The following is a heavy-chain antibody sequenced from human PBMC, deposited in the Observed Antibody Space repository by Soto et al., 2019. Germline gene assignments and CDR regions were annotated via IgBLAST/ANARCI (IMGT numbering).Heavy chain of an antibody. CDR2: INHSGST. CDR1: GGSFSGYY. J-gene: IGHJ5*02. Sequence: QVQLQQWGAGLLKPSETLSLTCAVYGGSFSGYYWSWIRQPPGKGLEWIGEINHSGSTNYNPSLKSRVTISVDTSKNQFSLKRSSVTAADTAVYYCAREYCSSTSCYVCGWFDPWGQGTLVTVSS. D-gene: IGHD2-2*01. V-gene: IGHV4-34*01. CDR3: AREYCSSTSCYVCGWFDP.